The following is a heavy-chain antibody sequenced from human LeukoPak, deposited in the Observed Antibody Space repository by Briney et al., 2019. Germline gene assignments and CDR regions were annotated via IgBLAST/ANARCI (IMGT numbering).Heavy chain of an antibody. V-gene: IGHV3-23*01. Sequence: GGSLRLSCAASGFTSSTFAMSWVRQAPGKGLEWVSAISGSGGSTYYADSVKGRFTISRDNSKNTLYLQMNSLRAEDTAVYYCVGSGSYSTYNHAITLYYFDYWGQGTLVTVSS. CDR2: ISGSGGST. CDR3: VGSGSYSTYNHAITLYYFDY. D-gene: IGHD3-10*01. CDR1: GFTSSTFA. J-gene: IGHJ4*02.